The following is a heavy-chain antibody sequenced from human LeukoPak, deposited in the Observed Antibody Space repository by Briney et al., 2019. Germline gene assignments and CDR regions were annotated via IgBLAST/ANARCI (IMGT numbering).Heavy chain of an antibody. CDR3: ARHYRGSGYYYYYYMDV. J-gene: IGHJ6*03. CDR1: GGSINSSSYY. CDR2: IFYSGNT. D-gene: IGHD3-10*01. Sequence: SETLSLTCTVSGGSINSSSYYWGWIRQPPGKGLEWIGSIFYSGNTYDNPSLKSRVTISVYTSKNQFSLKLSSVTAADTAVYYCARHYRGSGYYYYYYMDVWGKGTTVTISS. V-gene: IGHV4-39*01.